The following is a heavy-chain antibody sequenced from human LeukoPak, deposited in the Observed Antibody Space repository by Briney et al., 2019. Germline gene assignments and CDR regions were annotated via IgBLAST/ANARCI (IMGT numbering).Heavy chain of an antibody. J-gene: IGHJ6*02. CDR2: INSDGSST. V-gene: IGHV3-74*01. Sequence: GGSLRLSCAASGFTFSSYWMHWVRQAPGKGLVWVSRINSDGSSTSYADSVKGRFTISRDNAENTLYLQMNSLRAEDTAVYYCARGRYCSSTSCYTFYYYGMDVWGRGTTVTVSS. D-gene: IGHD2-2*02. CDR3: ARGRYCSSTSCYTFYYYGMDV. CDR1: GFTFSSYW.